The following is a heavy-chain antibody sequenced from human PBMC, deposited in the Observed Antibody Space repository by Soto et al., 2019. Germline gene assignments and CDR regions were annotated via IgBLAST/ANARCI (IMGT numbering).Heavy chain of an antibody. V-gene: IGHV4-31*02. D-gene: IGHD3-22*01. CDR1: GGSISSGGYY. J-gene: IGHJ3*02. Sequence: SETLSLTWTVSGGSISSGGYYWSWIRQHPGKGLEWIGYIYYSGSTYYNPSLKSRVTISVDTSKNQFSLKLSSVTAADTAVYYCARDIAYYDSSGYPTSPSPGAFDIWGQGTMVTVSS. CDR2: IYYSGST. CDR3: ARDIAYYDSSGYPTSPSPGAFDI.